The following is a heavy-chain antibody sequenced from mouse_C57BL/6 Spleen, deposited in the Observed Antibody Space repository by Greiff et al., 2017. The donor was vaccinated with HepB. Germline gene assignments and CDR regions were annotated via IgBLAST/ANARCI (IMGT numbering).Heavy chain of an antibody. D-gene: IGHD3-2*02. CDR2: ISSGGSYT. Sequence: EVQGVESGGDLVKPGGSLKLPCAASGFTFSSYGMSWVRQTPDKRLEWVATISSGGSYTYYPDSVKGRFTISRDNAKNTLYLQMSSLKSEDTAMYYCARHTAQALVAYWGQGTLVTVSA. J-gene: IGHJ3*01. CDR1: GFTFSSYG. CDR3: ARHTAQALVAY. V-gene: IGHV5-6*01.